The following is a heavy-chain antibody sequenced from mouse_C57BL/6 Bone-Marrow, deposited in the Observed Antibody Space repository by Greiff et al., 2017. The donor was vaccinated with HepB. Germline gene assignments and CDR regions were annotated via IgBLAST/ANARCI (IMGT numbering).Heavy chain of an antibody. CDR3: ARSNYYGSSPFAMDY. D-gene: IGHD1-1*01. J-gene: IGHJ4*01. Sequence: VQLQQSGAELARPGASVKLSCKASGYTFTSYGISWVKQRTGQGLEWIGEIYPRSGNTYYNEKFKGKAKLTADKSSSTAHMELRSLTSEDSAVYFCARSNYYGSSPFAMDYWGQGTSVTVSS. V-gene: IGHV1-81*01. CDR2: IYPRSGNT. CDR1: GYTFTSYG.